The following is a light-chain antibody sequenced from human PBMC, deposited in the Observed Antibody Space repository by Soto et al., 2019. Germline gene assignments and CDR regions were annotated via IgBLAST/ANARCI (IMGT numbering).Light chain of an antibody. CDR1: SNDVGRYNY. Sequence: QSALTQPASVSGSPGQSITISCTGTSNDVGRYNYVSWYQQHQQHPGKAPKLMIYEVSNRPSGVSNRFSGSKSGNTASLTISGLQAEDEADYYCSSFTSSSTPFVFGSGTKLTVL. V-gene: IGLV2-14*01. J-gene: IGLJ1*01. CDR2: EVS. CDR3: SSFTSSSTPFV.